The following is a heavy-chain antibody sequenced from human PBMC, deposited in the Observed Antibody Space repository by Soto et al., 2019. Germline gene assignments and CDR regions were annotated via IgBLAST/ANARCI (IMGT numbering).Heavy chain of an antibody. D-gene: IGHD2-2*01. CDR1: GYTFSSCG. CDR3: ARWYCSGISCYAGAIDI. V-gene: IGHV1-18*01. CDR2: ITPYNGNT. J-gene: IGHJ3*02. Sequence: GPSVKVSCKASGYTFSSCGITWVRQAPGQGLEWMGWITPYNGNTNFVQKLQGRVTMTTDTSTSTTYMELRSLRSDDTAVYYCARWYCSGISCYAGAIDIWGQGTMVTVSS.